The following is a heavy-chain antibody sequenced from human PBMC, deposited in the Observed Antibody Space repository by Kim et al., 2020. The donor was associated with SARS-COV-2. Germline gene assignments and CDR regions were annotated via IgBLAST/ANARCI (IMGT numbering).Heavy chain of an antibody. Sequence: GGSLRLSCAASGFTFRSYAMHWVRQAPGRGLEWVALTSYDERFKFYADSVRGRFTISRDNSENTLYLQVNSLSTDDTGVYFCARYMSSYCIGGSCYTKLDYWGQGTLVSVSS. CDR3: ARYMSSYCIGGSCYTKLDY. D-gene: IGHD2-15*01. J-gene: IGHJ4*02. CDR1: GFTFRSYA. CDR2: TSYDERFK. V-gene: IGHV3-30-3*01.